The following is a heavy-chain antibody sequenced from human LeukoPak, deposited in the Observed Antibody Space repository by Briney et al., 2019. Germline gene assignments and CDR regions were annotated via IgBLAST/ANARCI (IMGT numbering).Heavy chain of an antibody. CDR3: ARVRWGGTHLRDFDY. Sequence: GGSLRLSCAASGFSVSDNSMTWVRQAPGKGLEWVSVLYVGGNTYYADSVNGRFTISRDNSKNTLYLQANSLRGEDTAVYYCARVRWGGTHLRDFDYWGQGTLVTVSS. CDR1: GFSVSDNS. V-gene: IGHV3-66*01. J-gene: IGHJ4*02. CDR2: LYVGGNT. D-gene: IGHD1-26*01.